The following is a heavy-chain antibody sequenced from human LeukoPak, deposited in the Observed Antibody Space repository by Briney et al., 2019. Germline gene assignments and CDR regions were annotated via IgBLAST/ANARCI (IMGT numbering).Heavy chain of an antibody. V-gene: IGHV3-23*01. D-gene: IGHD2-15*01. CDR3: AKEGYCSGGSCYTENDY. CDR2: MSSSDDGR. J-gene: IGHJ4*02. Sequence: PGGSLRLSCGASGFTFRSYAMSWVRQAPGKGLEWVSAMSSSDDGRYYADSVKGRFTISRDNSKNTLYLQMNSLRAEDTAVYYCAKEGYCSGGSCYTENDYWGQGTLVTVSS. CDR1: GFTFRSYA.